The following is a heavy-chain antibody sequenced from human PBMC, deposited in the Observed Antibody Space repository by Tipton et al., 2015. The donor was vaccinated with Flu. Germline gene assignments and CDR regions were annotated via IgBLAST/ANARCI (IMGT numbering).Heavy chain of an antibody. CDR3: ARDRGYSCFDY. CDR1: GFTLSSYE. D-gene: IGHD5-12*01. J-gene: IGHJ4*02. CDR2: ISSSGSTI. V-gene: IGHV3-48*03. Sequence: SLRLSCAASGFTLSSYEMNWVRQAPGKGLEWVSYISSSGSTIYYADSVKGRFTISRDNAKNSVYLQMNSLRAGDTAVYYCARDRGYSCFDYWGLGNLVTVSS.